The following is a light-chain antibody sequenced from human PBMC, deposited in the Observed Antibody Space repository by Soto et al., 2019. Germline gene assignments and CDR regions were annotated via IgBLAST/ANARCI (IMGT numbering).Light chain of an antibody. CDR2: DAS. CDR3: QQRSNWLT. CDR1: QSVSSY. Sequence: EIVLTQSPATLSLSPGERATLSCRASQSVSSYLAWYQQKSGQAPRLLIYDASNRATGIPARFSGSGSGTDCTLTISSLEPEDFEVYYCQQRSNWLTFGGGTKVEIK. J-gene: IGKJ4*01. V-gene: IGKV3-11*01.